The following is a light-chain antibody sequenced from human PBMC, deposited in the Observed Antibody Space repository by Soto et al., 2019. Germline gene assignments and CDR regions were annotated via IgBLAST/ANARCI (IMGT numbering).Light chain of an antibody. CDR2: DVS. Sequence: QSALTQPASVSGSPGQSITISCTGTSSDVGGYNYVFWYQQHPGKAPKLMIFDVSTRPSGVSNRFSGSKSGNTASLTISGLQAEDEADYYCSSYTSSSTLYVFGPGTKLTVL. J-gene: IGLJ1*01. V-gene: IGLV2-14*01. CDR1: SSDVGGYNY. CDR3: SSYTSSSTLYV.